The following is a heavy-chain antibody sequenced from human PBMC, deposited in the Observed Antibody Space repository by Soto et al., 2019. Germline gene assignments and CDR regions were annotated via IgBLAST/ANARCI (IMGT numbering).Heavy chain of an antibody. CDR1: GFTVSSYY. CDR2: ISYGGSNK. V-gene: IGHV3-30*18. CDR3: AKDQRWIHYYFHY. D-gene: IGHD5-18*01. J-gene: IGHJ4*02. Sequence: PGGSLRLSCAASGFTVSSYYMSWVRQAPGKGLEWVAVISYGGSNKYYADSVKGRFTISRDTSKNTRYLQMNSLRAEDTAVYYCAKDQRWIHYYFHYWGQGTLVTVAS.